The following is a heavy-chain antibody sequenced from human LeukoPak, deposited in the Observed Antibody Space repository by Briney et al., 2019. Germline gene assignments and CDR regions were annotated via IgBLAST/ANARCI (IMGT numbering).Heavy chain of an antibody. J-gene: IGHJ4*02. V-gene: IGHV3-23*01. D-gene: IGHD2-15*01. Sequence: GGSLILSCAASGFPFSSYAMSWVRQAPGKGLEWVSAISGSGGSTYYADSVKGRFTISRDNSKNTLYLQMNSLRAEDTAVYYCAKEVVVVVAATRYDYWGQGTLVTVSS. CDR1: GFPFSSYA. CDR3: AKEVVVVVAATRYDY. CDR2: ISGSGGST.